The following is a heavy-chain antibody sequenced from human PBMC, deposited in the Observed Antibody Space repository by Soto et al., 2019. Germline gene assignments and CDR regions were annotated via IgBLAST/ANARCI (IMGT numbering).Heavy chain of an antibody. V-gene: IGHV1-69*13. CDR3: AREKIVVVPAAIRDHRDTYYYGMDV. CDR1: GGTFSSYA. Sequence: SVKVSCKASGGTFSSYAISWVRQAPGQGLEWMGGIIPIFGTANYAQKFQGRVTITADESTSTAYMELSSLRSEDTAVYYCAREKIVVVPAAIRDHRDTYYYGMDVWGQGTTVTVSS. CDR2: IIPIFGTA. D-gene: IGHD2-2*01. J-gene: IGHJ6*02.